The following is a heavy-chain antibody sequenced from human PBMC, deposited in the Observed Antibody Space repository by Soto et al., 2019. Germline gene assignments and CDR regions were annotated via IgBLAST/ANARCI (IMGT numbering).Heavy chain of an antibody. CDR2: ISPYSGNT. V-gene: IGHV1-18*01. J-gene: IGHJ6*02. CDR3: AMVDNSGTPTPQDV. Sequence: QVQLVQSGDEVRKPGSSVKVSCKASGYIFVNYGIAWVRQAPGQGLEWMGWISPYSGNTHYASKVQGRLTMTTDTSTRPAYMDPGSLKSDDTAVYYCAMVDNSGTPTPQDVWGQGTTVTVSS. D-gene: IGHD5-12*01. CDR1: GYIFVNYG.